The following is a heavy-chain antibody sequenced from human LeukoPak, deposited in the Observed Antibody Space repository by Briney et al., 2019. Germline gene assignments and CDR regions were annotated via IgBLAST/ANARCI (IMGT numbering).Heavy chain of an antibody. CDR1: GGTFSSYA. D-gene: IGHD5-18*01. Sequence: WASVKVSCKASGGTFSSYAISWVRQAPGQGREWMGGIIPIFGSSNYAQKLQGRVTITADESTTTAYMELSSLRSEDTAVYYSARVTHTELSTWFDPWGQGTLVTVSS. V-gene: IGHV1-69*13. CDR3: ARVTHTELSTWFDP. J-gene: IGHJ5*02. CDR2: IIPIFGSS.